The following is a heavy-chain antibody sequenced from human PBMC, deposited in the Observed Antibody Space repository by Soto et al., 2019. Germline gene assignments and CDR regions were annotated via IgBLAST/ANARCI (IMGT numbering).Heavy chain of an antibody. Sequence: PSETLSLTCTVSGGSISSYYWSWIRQPAGKGLEWIGRIYTSGSTNYNPSLKSRVTMSVDTSKNQFSLKLSSVTAADTAVYYCARDSYYDFLSGYYHYYYGKDVRGQGTTVTVSS. CDR1: GGSISSYY. V-gene: IGHV4-4*07. D-gene: IGHD3-3*01. CDR2: IYTSGST. CDR3: ARDSYYDFLSGYYHYYYGKDV. J-gene: IGHJ6*02.